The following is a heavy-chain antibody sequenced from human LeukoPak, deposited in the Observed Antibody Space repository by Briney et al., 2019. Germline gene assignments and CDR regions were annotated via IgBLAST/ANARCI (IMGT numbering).Heavy chain of an antibody. CDR3: ARSPSGSSSRWFDP. J-gene: IGHJ5*02. CDR1: GGSISSSSYY. V-gene: IGHV4-39*07. CDR2: IYYSGST. D-gene: IGHD1-26*01. Sequence: PSETLSLTCTVSGGSISSSSYYWGWIRQSPGKGLEWIGSIYYSGSTHYNPSLKSRVTMSVDKSENQFSLKLSSVTAADTAVYYCARSPSGSSSRWFDPWGQGTLVTVSS.